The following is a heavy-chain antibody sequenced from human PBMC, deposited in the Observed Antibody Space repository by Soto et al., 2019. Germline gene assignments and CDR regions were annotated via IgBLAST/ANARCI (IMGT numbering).Heavy chain of an antibody. V-gene: IGHV1-18*04. D-gene: IGHD1-26*01. J-gene: IGHJ4*02. CDR1: GYTFNRHG. CDR2: ISGYNGDI. CDR3: ARVRIVGAREIDF. Sequence: QVHLVQSGGEVKKPGASVKVSCKSSGYTFNRHGITWVRQAPGQGLEWMGWISGYNGDINYEQKFQGRVTLSSDTLTSTVYLALKSLRFDDTDVYYCARVRIVGAREIDFWGQGTLVTVSS.